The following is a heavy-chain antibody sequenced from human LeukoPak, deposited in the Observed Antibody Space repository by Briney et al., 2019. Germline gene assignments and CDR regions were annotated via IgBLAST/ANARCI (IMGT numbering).Heavy chain of an antibody. V-gene: IGHV1-2*02. CDR2: INPNRDGDR. J-gene: IGHJ3*02. CDR3: ARVRDLRAFDI. Sequence: ASVKVSCKASGYTFTGNYMHWVRHALGQGLEWMGWINPNRDGDRNYAQKFQGRVTMTRDTSITTAFMELSRLTSDDTAMYYCARVRDLRAFDIWGQGTMVTVSS. CDR1: GYTFTGNY.